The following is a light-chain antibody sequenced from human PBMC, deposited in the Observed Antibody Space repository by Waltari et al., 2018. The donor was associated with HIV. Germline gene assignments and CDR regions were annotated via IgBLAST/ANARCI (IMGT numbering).Light chain of an antibody. CDR2: DKK. Sequence: QSVLTQPPSLSAAPGQKVTISCSGSASNIGKNYVSWYQQLPETAPKLIIYDKKKRPSGIPDRVSGSKSGTSATLAITGLRTGDEADYYCGTWDSGVSAGVFGGGTKLTVL. J-gene: IGLJ3*02. CDR1: ASNIGKNY. V-gene: IGLV1-51*01. CDR3: GTWDSGVSAGV.